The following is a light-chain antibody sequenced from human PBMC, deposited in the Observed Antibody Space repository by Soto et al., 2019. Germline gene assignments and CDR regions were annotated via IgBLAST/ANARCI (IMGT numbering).Light chain of an antibody. CDR3: QQRSTWPFT. V-gene: IGKV3-11*01. J-gene: IGKJ3*01. CDR1: QSISSY. CDR2: DAS. Sequence: EIVLTQSPATLSLSPGERATLSCRASQSISSYLAWYQQKPDQAPRLIIYDASNSATGIPARFSGSGSGTDFTLTISSLEPEDFAVYYCQQRSTWPFTFGPGTKVDIK.